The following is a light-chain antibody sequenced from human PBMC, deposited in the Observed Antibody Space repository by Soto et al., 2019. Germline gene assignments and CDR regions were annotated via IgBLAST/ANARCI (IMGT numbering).Light chain of an antibody. CDR2: GSS. CDR3: DQYGCSPHS. CDR1: QSVSSSY. Sequence: EIGLTQSPGTLSLSPGERATLSCRASQSVSSSYLAWYQHTPGQAPRLLIYGSSSRATGIPDRFSGSGSGTYFTRTSSRLEPEDFGVYFYDQYGCSPHSFGQEIELEIK. J-gene: IGKJ2*01. V-gene: IGKV3-20*01.